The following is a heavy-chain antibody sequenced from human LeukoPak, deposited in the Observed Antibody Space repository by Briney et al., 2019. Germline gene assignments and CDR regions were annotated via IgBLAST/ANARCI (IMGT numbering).Heavy chain of an antibody. D-gene: IGHD3-22*01. CDR3: ARGGYYDSSGSIDY. CDR1: GGSISSGGYS. CDR2: IYHSGST. Sequence: SETLSLTCAVSGGSISSGGYSWSWIRQPPGKGLEWIGYIYHSGSTYYNPSLKSRVTISVDRSKNQFSLKLSSVTAADTAVYYCARGGYYDSSGSIDYWGQGTLVTVSS. J-gene: IGHJ4*02. V-gene: IGHV4-30-2*01.